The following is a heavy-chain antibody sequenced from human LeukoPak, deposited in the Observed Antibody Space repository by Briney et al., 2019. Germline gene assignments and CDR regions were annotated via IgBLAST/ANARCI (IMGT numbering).Heavy chain of an antibody. J-gene: IGHJ4*02. Sequence: GGSLRLSCAASRFTFSDYSMNWVRQAPGKGLEWVSSISSGSTYIYYADSVKGRFTISRDNAKNSLYLQMNSLRAEDTAVYYCAREVLMGPRYFDYWGQGTLVTVSS. CDR1: RFTFSDYS. V-gene: IGHV3-21*01. D-gene: IGHD3-10*01. CDR3: AREVLMGPRYFDY. CDR2: ISSGSTYI.